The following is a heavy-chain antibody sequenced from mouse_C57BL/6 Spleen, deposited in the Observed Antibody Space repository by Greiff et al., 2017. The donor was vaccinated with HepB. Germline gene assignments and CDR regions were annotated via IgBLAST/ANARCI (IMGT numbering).Heavy chain of an antibody. V-gene: IGHV1-52*01. CDR1: GYTFTSYW. D-gene: IGHD1-1*01. Sequence: QVQLQQPGAELVRPGSSVKLSCKASGYTFTSYWMHWVKQRTIQGLEWIGNIEPSDSETHYNQKFKDKATLTVDKSSSTAYMQISSLTSEDSAVYYCARYYYGSSYEDYWYFDVWGTGTTVTVAS. J-gene: IGHJ1*03. CDR2: IEPSDSET. CDR3: ARYYYGSSYEDYWYFDV.